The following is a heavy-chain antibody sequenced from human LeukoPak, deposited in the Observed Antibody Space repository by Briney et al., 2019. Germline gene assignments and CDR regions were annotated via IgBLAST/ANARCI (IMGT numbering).Heavy chain of an antibody. CDR1: GFNFDIYW. J-gene: IGHJ6*03. V-gene: IGHV3-7*01. Sequence: GGSLRLSCAASGFNFDIYWMAWVRQAPGKGLEWVANINQDGSKRFYVDSVKGRFTISRDNAKNSLYLQMNSLRAEDTAVYYCARGGETRITIFGVVRIPTYYYYMDVWGKGTTVTVSS. CDR2: INQDGSKR. CDR3: ARGGETRITIFGVVRIPTYYYYMDV. D-gene: IGHD3-3*01.